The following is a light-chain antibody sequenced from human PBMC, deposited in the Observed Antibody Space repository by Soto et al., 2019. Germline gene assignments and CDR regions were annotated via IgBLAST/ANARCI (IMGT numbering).Light chain of an antibody. J-gene: IGKJ2*02. CDR1: QSVSSY. CDR2: DAS. Sequence: EIVLTQSPATLSLSPGERATLSCRASQSVSSYLAWYQQKPGQAPRLLIYDASNRATGIPARFSGSGSGTDLTITISSLEPEDFEVYYCQQRSNWPPWTFGQGTKLEIK. V-gene: IGKV3-11*01. CDR3: QQRSNWPPWT.